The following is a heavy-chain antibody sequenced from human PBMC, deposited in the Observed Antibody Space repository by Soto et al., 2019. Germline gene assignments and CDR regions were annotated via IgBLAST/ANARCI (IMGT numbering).Heavy chain of an antibody. Sequence: PGGSLRLSCAASGFPFSSYVMSWVPQAPGKGLEWVSGISGGGSNTFYADSVKGRFTISRANSKNTLLLQMNSLGAEDTAVYYCAKDSNKYSSSLRGRYFDYWGQGIGVTVSS. CDR3: AKDSNKYSSSLRGRYFDY. CDR1: GFPFSSYV. D-gene: IGHD4-4*01. CDR2: ISGGGSNT. V-gene: IGHV3-23*01. J-gene: IGHJ4*02.